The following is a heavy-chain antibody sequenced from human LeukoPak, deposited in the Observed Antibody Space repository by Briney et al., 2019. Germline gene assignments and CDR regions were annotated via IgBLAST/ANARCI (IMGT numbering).Heavy chain of an antibody. V-gene: IGHV6-1*01. CDR3: ARGSGIAVAGTCFDY. CDR1: GDSVSSNSAA. Sequence: SQTLSLTFAISGDSVSSNSAAWNWIRQSPSRGLEWLGRTYYRSKWYNDYAVSVKSRITINPDTSKNQFSLQLNSVTPEDTAVYYCARGSGIAVAGTCFDYWGQGTLVTVSS. D-gene: IGHD6-19*01. CDR2: TYYRSKWYN. J-gene: IGHJ4*02.